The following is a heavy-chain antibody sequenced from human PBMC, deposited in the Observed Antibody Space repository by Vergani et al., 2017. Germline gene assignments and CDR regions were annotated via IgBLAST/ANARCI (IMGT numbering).Heavy chain of an antibody. J-gene: IGHJ2*01. Sequence: QVQLQESGPGLVTPSETLSLTCTVSGGSTSSYYWSWIRQPPGKGLGWVGYIRSSGSTNYNPSLKSRLAIAVDTSKTQFSLKLQSVTAADTAVYYGARETQRGGQFDLRGRGTLVTVSS. CDR2: IRSSGST. D-gene: IGHD2-15*01. V-gene: IGHV4-59*01. CDR3: ARETQRGGQFDL. CDR1: GGSTSSYY.